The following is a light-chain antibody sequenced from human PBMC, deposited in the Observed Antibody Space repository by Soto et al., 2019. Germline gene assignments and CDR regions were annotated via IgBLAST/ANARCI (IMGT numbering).Light chain of an antibody. CDR1: QDISNY. CDR2: DAS. V-gene: IGKV1-33*01. Sequence: IQPSQSPFHLHASVGHRVTIICQASQDISNYLNWYQQKPGKPPKLLISDASRLETGVPSRFSGRGSGTDFTFTISSLQPEDIATYYCQQYHSLITFGRGTRLEIK. CDR3: QQYHSLIT. J-gene: IGKJ5*01.